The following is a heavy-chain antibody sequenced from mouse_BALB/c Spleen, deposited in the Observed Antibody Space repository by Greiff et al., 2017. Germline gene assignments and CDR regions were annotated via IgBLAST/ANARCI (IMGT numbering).Heavy chain of an antibody. CDR1: GYAFTNYL. V-gene: IGHV1-54*01. Sequence: VQLKESGAELVRPGTSVKVSCKASGYAFTNYLIEWVKQRPGQGLEWIGVINPGSGGTNYNEKFKGKATLTADKSSSTAYMQLSSLTSDDSAVYFCAREGYYGSREAWFAYWGQGTLVTVSA. CDR2: INPGSGGT. CDR3: AREGYYGSREAWFAY. J-gene: IGHJ3*01. D-gene: IGHD1-1*01.